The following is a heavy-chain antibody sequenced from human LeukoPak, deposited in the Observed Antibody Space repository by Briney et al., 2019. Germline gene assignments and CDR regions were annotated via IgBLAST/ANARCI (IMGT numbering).Heavy chain of an antibody. V-gene: IGHV1-2*02. CDR1: GYTFTGYY. CDR3: ARAPYCSGGSCYSAYYYYMDV. Sequence: ASVKVSCKASGYTFTGYYMHWVRQAPGQGLEWMGWINPNSGGTNYAQKFQGRVTMTRDTSISTAYMELSRLRSDDTAVYYCARAPYCSGGSCYSAYYYYMDVWGKGTTVTVSS. D-gene: IGHD2-15*01. J-gene: IGHJ6*03. CDR2: INPNSGGT.